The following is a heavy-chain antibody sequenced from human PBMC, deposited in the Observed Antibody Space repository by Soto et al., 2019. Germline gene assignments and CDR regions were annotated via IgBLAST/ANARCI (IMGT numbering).Heavy chain of an antibody. Sequence: EVQLLESGGGLVQPGGSLRLSCAASGFTFSNYAMSWVRQAPGKGLEWVSTISGSGGRTFYADSVKGRFTISRDNSKDILFLQMNSLRPEDTAVFYCAKCRGLGSPFYYDMDVWGQGTTVTVSS. D-gene: IGHD2-15*01. V-gene: IGHV3-23*01. CDR1: GFTFSNYA. J-gene: IGHJ6*02. CDR3: AKCRGLGSPFYYDMDV. CDR2: ISGSGGRT.